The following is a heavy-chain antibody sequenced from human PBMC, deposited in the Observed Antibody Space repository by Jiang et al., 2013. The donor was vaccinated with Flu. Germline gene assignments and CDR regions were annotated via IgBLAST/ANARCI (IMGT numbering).Heavy chain of an antibody. CDR2: ISSSSGTI. CDR1: GFTFSTYS. Sequence: VQLLESGGGLVQPGGSLRLSCAASGFTFSTYSMHWVRQAPGKGLEWVSYISSSSGTIHYADSVKGRFTISRDNAKNSLYLQMNSLRAEDTAMYFCARSVGDFRPVSWGQGTLVTVSS. CDR3: ARSVGDFRPVS. D-gene: IGHD2-21*01. J-gene: IGHJ4*02. V-gene: IGHV3-48*01.